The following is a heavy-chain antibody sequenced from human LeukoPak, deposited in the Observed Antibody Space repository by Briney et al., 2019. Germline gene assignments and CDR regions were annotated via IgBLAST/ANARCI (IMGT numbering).Heavy chain of an antibody. J-gene: IGHJ4*02. CDR1: GFTFSSYG. Sequence: PGGSLRLSCAASGFTFSSYGMHWVRQAPGKGLEWVAVISYDGSNKYYADSVKGRFTISRDNSKNTLYLQMNSLRAEDTAVYYCAKDPQYVVVAATTDDYWGQGTLVTVSS. D-gene: IGHD2-15*01. CDR3: AKDPQYVVVAATTDDY. V-gene: IGHV3-30*18. CDR2: ISYDGSNK.